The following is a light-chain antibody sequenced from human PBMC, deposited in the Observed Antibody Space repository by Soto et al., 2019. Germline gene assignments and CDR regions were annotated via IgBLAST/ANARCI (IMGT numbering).Light chain of an antibody. CDR3: SSYTSSGTLVV. J-gene: IGLJ2*01. V-gene: IGLV2-14*01. Sequence: QSALTQPASVSGSLGQSITISCTGTSSDFGGYKYVSWYQQHPGTAPKLMIYEVTNRPSGVSNRFSGSKSGNTASLTISGLQTEDESYYYCSSYTSSGTLVVFGGGTKVTVL. CDR2: EVT. CDR1: SSDFGGYKY.